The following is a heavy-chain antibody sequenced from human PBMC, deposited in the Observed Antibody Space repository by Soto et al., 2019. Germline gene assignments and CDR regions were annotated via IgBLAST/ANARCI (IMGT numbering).Heavy chain of an antibody. J-gene: IGHJ4*02. CDR3: ARYGDYIFDY. D-gene: IGHD4-17*01. V-gene: IGHV4-59*01. CDR1: GGSISNYY. CDR2: IYYSGST. Sequence: PSETLSLTCTVSGGSISNYYWSWIRQPPGKGLEWIGYIYYSGSTTYNPSLKSRVTISVDTSKSQFSLRLTSVTAADTAMYYCARYGDYIFDYWGQGTLVTVS.